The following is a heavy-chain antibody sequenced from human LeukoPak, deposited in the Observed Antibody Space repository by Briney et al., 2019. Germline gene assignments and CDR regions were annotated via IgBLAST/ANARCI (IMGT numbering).Heavy chain of an antibody. D-gene: IGHD3-10*01. CDR3: ARHRLLWFGEPVTFDP. V-gene: IGHV4-59*08. J-gene: IGHJ5*02. CDR1: GGSISSYY. CDR2: IYYSGST. Sequence: PSETLSLTCTVSGGSISSYYWSWIRQPPGKGLEWIGYIYYSGSTNYNPSLKSRVTISVDTSKNQFSLKLSSVTAADTAVYYCARHRLLWFGEPVTFDPWGREPWSPSPQ.